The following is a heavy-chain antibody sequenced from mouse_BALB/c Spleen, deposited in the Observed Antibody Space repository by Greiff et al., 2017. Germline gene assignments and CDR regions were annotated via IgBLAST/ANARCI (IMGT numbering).Heavy chain of an antibody. Sequence: EVQLQQSGTVLARPGASVKMSCKASGYSFTSYWMHWVKQRPGQGLEWIGAIYPGNSDTSYNQKFKGKAKLTAVTSASTAYMELSSLTNEDSAVYYCTRYDYGTLYAMDYWGQGTTVTVSS. CDR1: GYSFTSYW. J-gene: IGHJ4*01. V-gene: IGHV1-5*01. D-gene: IGHD1-1*01. CDR2: IYPGNSDT. CDR3: TRYDYGTLYAMDY.